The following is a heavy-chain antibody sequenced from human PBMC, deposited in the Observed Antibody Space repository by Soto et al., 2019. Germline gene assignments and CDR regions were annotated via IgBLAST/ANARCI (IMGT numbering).Heavy chain of an antibody. Sequence: SLRLTYAATGFTFTSYGMPWVRQAPGKGLEWVAAIWSDGSNRYNGDSVKGRFTISRDNSKNTLYLQMNSLRAEDTAVYYCARDPPEDSRGYFALDIWGQGTMVTVSS. CDR2: IWSDGSNR. J-gene: IGHJ3*02. CDR1: GFTFTSYG. V-gene: IGHV3-33*01. CDR3: ARDPPEDSRGYFALDI. D-gene: IGHD3-22*01.